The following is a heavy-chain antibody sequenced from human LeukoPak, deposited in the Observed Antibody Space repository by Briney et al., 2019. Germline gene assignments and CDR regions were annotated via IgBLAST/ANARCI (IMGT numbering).Heavy chain of an antibody. CDR1: GGSISSGSYY. J-gene: IGHJ6*03. CDR2: IYTSGST. V-gene: IGHV4-61*02. CDR3: ARITPPPCSTTSCPYFYYYYYMDV. D-gene: IGHD2-2*01. Sequence: SQTLSLTCTVSGGSISSGSYYWSWIRQPAGKGLEWIGRIYTSGSTNYNPSLKSRVAISIDMSKNQFSLRLNSTTAADTAVYYCARITPPPCSTTSCPYFYYYYYMDVWGKGTTVTVSS.